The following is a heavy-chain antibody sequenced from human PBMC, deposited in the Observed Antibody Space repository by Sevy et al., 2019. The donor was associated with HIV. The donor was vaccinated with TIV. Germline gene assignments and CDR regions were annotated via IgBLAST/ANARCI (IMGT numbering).Heavy chain of an antibody. Sequence: GGSLRLSCAASGFTFSSYGMHWVRQAPGKGLEWVAVIWYDGSNKYYADSVKGRFTISGDNSKNTLYLQMNSLRAEDTAVYYYAGDPTFKPGRLLFLVYGMDVWGQGTTVTVSS. V-gene: IGHV3-33*01. CDR3: AGDPTFKPGRLLFLVYGMDV. J-gene: IGHJ6*02. CDR1: GFTFSSYG. D-gene: IGHD3-3*01. CDR2: IWYDGSNK.